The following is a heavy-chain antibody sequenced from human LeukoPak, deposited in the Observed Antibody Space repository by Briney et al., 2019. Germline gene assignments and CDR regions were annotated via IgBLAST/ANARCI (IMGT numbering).Heavy chain of an antibody. Sequence: ASVKVSCKASGYTFTSYGIRWVRQAPGQGLECMGWISAYNDNRKYVQKFQGRVTMTTDTSTSTAYMELRSLRSDDTAVYYCARSSNYDDSSGLDYWGQGTLVTVSS. J-gene: IGHJ4*02. CDR1: GYTFTSYG. CDR2: ISAYNDNR. D-gene: IGHD3-22*01. CDR3: ARSSNYDDSSGLDY. V-gene: IGHV1-18*01.